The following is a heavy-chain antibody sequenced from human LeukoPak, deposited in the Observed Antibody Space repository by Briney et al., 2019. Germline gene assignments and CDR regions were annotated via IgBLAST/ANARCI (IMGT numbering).Heavy chain of an antibody. CDR1: TFTFSSYA. D-gene: IGHD3-3*01. CDR3: ARGPSARFFGVAKGAFAI. Sequence: PGGSLRLSCAASTFTFSSYAMHWVRQAPGQGLELVTVMSSDGSNKYYEDSVKGRFTIFRDNSKNTLHMQMNRLSAEHTAVYSCARGPSARFFGVAKGAFAIWGEGTMVTVSS. CDR2: MSSDGSNK. J-gene: IGHJ3*02. V-gene: IGHV3-30*04.